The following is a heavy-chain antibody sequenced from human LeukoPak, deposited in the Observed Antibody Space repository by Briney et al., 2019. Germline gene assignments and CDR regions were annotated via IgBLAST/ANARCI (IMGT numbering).Heavy chain of an antibody. CDR3: VKDLGTMVRGKYDY. CDR2: ISSNGGST. D-gene: IGHD3-10*01. V-gene: IGHV3-64D*06. Sequence: GGSLRLPCSASGIAFSSYAMHWVRQAPGKGLEYVSAISSNGGSTYYADSVKGRFTISRDNSKNTLYLQMSSLRAEDTAVYYCVKDLGTMVRGKYDYWGQGTLVTVSS. J-gene: IGHJ4*02. CDR1: GIAFSSYA.